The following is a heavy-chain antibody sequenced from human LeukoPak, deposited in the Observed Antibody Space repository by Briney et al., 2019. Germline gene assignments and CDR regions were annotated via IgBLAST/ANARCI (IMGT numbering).Heavy chain of an antibody. CDR1: GFTFSSYS. Sequence: GGSLRLSCAASGFTFSSYSMNWVRQAPGKGLEWVSAISGSGGSTYYADSVKGRFTISRDNSKNTLYLQMNSLRAEDTAVYYCAKDRATYYYDSSGFRDAFDIWGQGTMVTVSS. D-gene: IGHD3-22*01. V-gene: IGHV3-23*01. CDR2: ISGSGGST. J-gene: IGHJ3*02. CDR3: AKDRATYYYDSSGFRDAFDI.